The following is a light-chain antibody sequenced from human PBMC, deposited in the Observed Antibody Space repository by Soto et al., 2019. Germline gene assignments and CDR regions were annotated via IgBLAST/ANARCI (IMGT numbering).Light chain of an antibody. CDR3: CSFARGTTYV. Sequence: QSVLTQPASVSGSPGQSITISCTGASSDVGTYNLVSWYQQHPGKAPKLIIYEGSKRPSGVSNRFSGSKSGGTASLSISGLQADDEADYYCCSFARGTTYVFGTGTKVTVL. J-gene: IGLJ1*01. V-gene: IGLV2-23*01. CDR2: EGS. CDR1: SSDVGTYNL.